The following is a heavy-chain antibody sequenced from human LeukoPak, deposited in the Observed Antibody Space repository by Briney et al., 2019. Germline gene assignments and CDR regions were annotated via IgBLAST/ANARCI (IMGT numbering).Heavy chain of an antibody. V-gene: IGHV5-10-1*01. CDR2: IDPSDSYT. CDR3: ARGGAVERYCSSTSCYWVDAFDI. J-gene: IGHJ3*02. Sequence: HGESLKISCKGSGYSFTSYWISWVRQMPGKGLEWMGRIDPSDSYTNYSPSFQGHVTISADKSISTAYLQWSSPKASDTAMYYCARGGAVERYCSSTSCYWVDAFDIWGQGTMVTVSS. CDR1: GYSFTSYW. D-gene: IGHD2-2*01.